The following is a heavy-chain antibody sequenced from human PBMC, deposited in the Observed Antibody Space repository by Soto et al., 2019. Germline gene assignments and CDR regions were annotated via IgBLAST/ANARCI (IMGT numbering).Heavy chain of an antibody. CDR2: VSPYNGHT. CDR3: ARREIQGPIDY. J-gene: IGHJ4*02. Sequence: ASVEVCCKDSGYTFTNYGSNWVRQAPGQGLEWVGWVSPYNGHTNYAQNLQGRVSMATDTSTNTGYMELRSLRSDDTAVYYCARREIQGPIDYWGQGTLVTVSS. V-gene: IGHV1-18*01. D-gene: IGHD1-26*01. CDR1: GYTFTNYG.